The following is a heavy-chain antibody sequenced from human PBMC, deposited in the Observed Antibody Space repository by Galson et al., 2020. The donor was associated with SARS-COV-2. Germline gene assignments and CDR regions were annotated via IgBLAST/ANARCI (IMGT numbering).Heavy chain of an antibody. J-gene: IGHJ4*02. CDR2: IYSRGST. CDR3: ARVKYYDCWGGYAH. CDR1: GGSISSSSTY. V-gene: IGHV4-61*02. D-gene: IGHD3-3*01. Sequence: SETLSLTCTVSGGSISSSSTYWSWIRQTAGKGLEWIGRIYSRGSTNYNPSLKSRVTISVDKSKHQFTLKLASMTAADTAVYYCARVKYYDCWGGYAHWGQGIQVTVSS.